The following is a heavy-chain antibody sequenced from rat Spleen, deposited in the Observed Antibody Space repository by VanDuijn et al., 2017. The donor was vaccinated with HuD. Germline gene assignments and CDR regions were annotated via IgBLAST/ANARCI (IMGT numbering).Heavy chain of an antibody. CDR1: GFSLTSYN. J-gene: IGHJ2*01. D-gene: IGHD5-1*01. CDR2: IWTGGST. CDR3: SRDRLGAGFDY. V-gene: IGHV2-30*01. Sequence: QVQLKESGPGLVQPSQTLSLTCTVSGFSLTSYNVHWVRQPPGKGLEWMGVIWTGGSTDYNSALKSRLSISRDTSKSQIFLKMNTLQTEDTAIYYCSRDRLGAGFDYWGQGVMVTVSS.